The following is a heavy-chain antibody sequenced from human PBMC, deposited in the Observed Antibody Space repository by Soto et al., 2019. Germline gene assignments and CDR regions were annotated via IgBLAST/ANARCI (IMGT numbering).Heavy chain of an antibody. D-gene: IGHD3-9*01. V-gene: IGHV1-46*01. J-gene: IGHJ3*02. CDR2: INPSGGNT. CDR3: ATISGLRYFDWLAGDDAFDI. CDR1: GYTFTSYY. Sequence: ASVKVSCKASGYTFTSYYMHWVRQAPGQGLEWMGIINPSGGNTSYAQKFQGRVTMTRDTSTSTAYMELSSLRSEDTAVYYCATISGLRYFDWLAGDDAFDIWGQGTMVTVSS.